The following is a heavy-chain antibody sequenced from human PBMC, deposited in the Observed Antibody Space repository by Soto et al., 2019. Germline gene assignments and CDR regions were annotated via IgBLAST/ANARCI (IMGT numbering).Heavy chain of an antibody. D-gene: IGHD3-3*01. CDR1: TYTFKDYF. J-gene: IGHJ4*02. CDR2: INPNNGGT. Sequence: HLVQSGAEVKQPGASVRVSCKTSTYTFKDYFLHWVRQAPGQGLEWMGWINPNNGGTDYAQKFQGRVTMTSDTSISTAYMEVSGLKSGDTAVYYCARDASPDFWSGYYDYSGQGTLINVSS. V-gene: IGHV1-2*02. CDR3: ARDASPDFWSGYYDY.